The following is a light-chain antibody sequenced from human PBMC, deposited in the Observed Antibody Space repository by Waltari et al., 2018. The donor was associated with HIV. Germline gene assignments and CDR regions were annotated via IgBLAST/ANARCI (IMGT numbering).Light chain of an antibody. CDR1: ATPQQY. CDR3: QSTDHDGTWV. J-gene: IGLJ3*02. Sequence: SYDLTRTPSVSVSPGQTARLNCSTGATPQQYSSWYRQTAGQAPILLVYNDIERPSGTPGRISGSGSGTGVTLTITDVQAEDEGDYFCQSTDHDGTWVFGGGTKLTVL. CDR2: NDI. V-gene: IGLV3-25*03.